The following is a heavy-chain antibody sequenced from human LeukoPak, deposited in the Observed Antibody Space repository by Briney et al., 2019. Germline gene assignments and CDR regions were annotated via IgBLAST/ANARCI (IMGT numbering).Heavy chain of an antibody. D-gene: IGHD3-3*01. V-gene: IGHV1-2*02. CDR1: GYTFTGYY. J-gene: IGHJ6*02. CDR2: INPNSGGT. Sequence: ASVKVSCKASGYTFTGYYMHWVRQAPGQGLEWMGWINPNSGGTNYAQKFQGRVTMTRDTSISTAYMELSRLRSDDTAVYYCARASFLKWLFYYYYYYGMDVWGQGTTVTVSS. CDR3: ARASFLKWLFYYYYYYGMDV.